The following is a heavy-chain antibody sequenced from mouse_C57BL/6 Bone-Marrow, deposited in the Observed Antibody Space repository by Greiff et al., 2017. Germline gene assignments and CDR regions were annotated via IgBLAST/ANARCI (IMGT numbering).Heavy chain of an antibody. J-gene: IGHJ4*01. CDR2: IWTGGGT. Sequence: VKLVESGPGLVAPSQSLSITCTVSGFSLTSYAISWVRQPPGKGLEWLGVIWTGGGTNYNSALKSRLSISKDNSKSQVFLKMNSLQTDDTARYYCARNHYYGSSYGEMDYWGQGTSVTVSS. V-gene: IGHV2-9-1*01. CDR1: GFSLTSYA. D-gene: IGHD1-1*01. CDR3: ARNHYYGSSYGEMDY.